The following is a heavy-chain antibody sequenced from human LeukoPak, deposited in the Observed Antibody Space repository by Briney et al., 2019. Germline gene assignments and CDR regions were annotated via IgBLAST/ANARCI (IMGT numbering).Heavy chain of an antibody. J-gene: IGHJ4*02. CDR3: AKDSTVTSYYFDY. CDR1: GFTFSSYG. D-gene: IGHD4-17*01. Sequence: GRSLRLSCAASGFTFSSYGMHWVRQAPGKGLEWVAVISYDGSNKYYADSVKGRFTISRDNSKNTLYLQMNSLRAEDTAVYYCAKDSTVTSYYFDYWGQGTLVTVSS. V-gene: IGHV3-30*18. CDR2: ISYDGSNK.